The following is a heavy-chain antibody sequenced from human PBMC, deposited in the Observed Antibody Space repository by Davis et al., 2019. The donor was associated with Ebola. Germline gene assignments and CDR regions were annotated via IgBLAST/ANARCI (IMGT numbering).Heavy chain of an antibody. Sequence: GESLKISCAASGFTFSSYAMSWVRQAPGKGLEWVSPITGSGGSTYYADSVKGRFTISRDNSKNTLYLQMNSLRAEDTAVYYCAKDRVRFDYWVQGTLVTVSS. V-gene: IGHV3-23*01. CDR1: GFTFSSYA. D-gene: IGHD3-10*01. CDR2: ITGSGGST. J-gene: IGHJ4*02. CDR3: AKDRVRFDY.